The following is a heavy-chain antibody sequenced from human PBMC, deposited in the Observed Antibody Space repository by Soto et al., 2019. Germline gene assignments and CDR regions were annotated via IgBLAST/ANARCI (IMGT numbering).Heavy chain of an antibody. CDR2: TYSGGTT. V-gene: IGHV3-66*01. CDR1: GFIVSSVH. D-gene: IGHD3-3*01. CDR3: AKDTPLYYDFWSGYSMAHYYYGMDV. Sequence: PGGSLRLSCAASGFIVSSVHLVWVRQAPGKGLEWVSVTYSGGTTYHADSVKGRFTISRDNSKNTLYLQMNSLRAEDTAVYYCAKDTPLYYDFWSGYSMAHYYYGMDVWGQGTTVTVSS. J-gene: IGHJ6*02.